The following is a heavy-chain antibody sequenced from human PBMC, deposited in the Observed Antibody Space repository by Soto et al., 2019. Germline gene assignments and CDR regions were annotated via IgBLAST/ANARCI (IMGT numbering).Heavy chain of an antibody. D-gene: IGHD2-21*02. CDR2: IIPIFGTA. J-gene: IGHJ4*02. Sequence: QVQLVQSGAEVKKPGSSVKVSCKASGGTFSSYAISWVRQAPGQGLEWMGGIIPIFGTANYAQKFQGRVTITSDKSTSTAYMELSSLRSEDTAVYYWASSRTPVVTQGGELYCDYWGQGTLVTVSS. CDR1: GGTFSSYA. CDR3: ASSRTPVVTQGGELYCDY. V-gene: IGHV1-69*06.